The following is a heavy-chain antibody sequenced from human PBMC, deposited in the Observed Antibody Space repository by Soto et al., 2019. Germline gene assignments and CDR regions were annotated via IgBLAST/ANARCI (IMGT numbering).Heavy chain of an antibody. D-gene: IGHD3-3*01. CDR2: INHTGST. J-gene: IGHJ4*02. CDR3: ARGREIFGAVTPFEY. CDR1: GAPFSGYY. V-gene: IGHV4-34*01. Sequence: EILSLTCSVYGAPFSGYYCTWIRQPPGKGLEWIGEINHTGSTKYNPSLKSRVTISLDTSKNQFSLSLRSVTAADTAVYYCARGREIFGAVTPFEYWGQGTQVTVSS.